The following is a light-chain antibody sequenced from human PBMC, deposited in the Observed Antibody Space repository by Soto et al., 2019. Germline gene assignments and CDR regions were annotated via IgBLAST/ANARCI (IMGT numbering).Light chain of an antibody. CDR3: SSYAGSNNVV. J-gene: IGLJ2*01. CDR2: EVT. V-gene: IGLV2-8*01. Sequence: QSALTQPPSASGPPGQSVTISCTGTSSDVGRFNFVSWFQQHPGKAPKALIYEVTKRPSGVPDRFSASKSGNTASLTVSGLQAEDEADYYCSSYAGSNNVVFGGGTKVTVL. CDR1: SSDVGRFNF.